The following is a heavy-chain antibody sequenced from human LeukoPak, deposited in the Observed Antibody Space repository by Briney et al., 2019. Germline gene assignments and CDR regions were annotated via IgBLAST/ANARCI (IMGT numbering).Heavy chain of an antibody. CDR2: INPNSGGT. CDR3: ARDGFVWLQQLVDYYYYYMDV. CDR1: GYTFTSYG. J-gene: IGHJ6*03. Sequence: GASVKVSCKASGYTFTSYGISWVRQAPGQGLEWMGWINPNSGGTNYAQKFQGRVTMTRDTSISTAYMELSRLRSDDTAVYYCARDGFVWLQQLVDYYYYYMDVWGKGTTVTVSS. V-gene: IGHV1-2*02. D-gene: IGHD6-13*01.